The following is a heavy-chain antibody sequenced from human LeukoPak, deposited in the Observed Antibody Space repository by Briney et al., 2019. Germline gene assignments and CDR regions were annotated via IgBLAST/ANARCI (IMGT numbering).Heavy chain of an antibody. D-gene: IGHD5-18*01. J-gene: IGHJ4*02. Sequence: PGGSLRLSCAASGFTFSSYWMSWVRQAPGKGLEWVANIKEDGRQKYYVDPVKGRFTISRDNVKNSLYLQMNRLRVEDAAVYYCARDRWGYSYGGDWGQGTLVTVSS. V-gene: IGHV3-7*01. CDR3: ARDRWGYSYGGD. CDR2: IKEDGRQK. CDR1: GFTFSSYW.